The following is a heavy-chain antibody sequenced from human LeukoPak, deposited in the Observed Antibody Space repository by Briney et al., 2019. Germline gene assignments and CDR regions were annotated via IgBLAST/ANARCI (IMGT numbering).Heavy chain of an antibody. Sequence: ASVKVSCKTSKNMFTGYFMHWVRQAPGQGREWIGWINPNSGGTLFARRFQGRVTMTRDTSIGATYMELSRLTSDDTALYYCATQCNDDFCYKRDYMDVWGEGTMVIVSS. CDR2: INPNSGGT. D-gene: IGHD2-2*02. V-gene: IGHV1-2*02. CDR1: KNMFTGYF. CDR3: ATQCNDDFCYKRDYMDV. J-gene: IGHJ6*03.